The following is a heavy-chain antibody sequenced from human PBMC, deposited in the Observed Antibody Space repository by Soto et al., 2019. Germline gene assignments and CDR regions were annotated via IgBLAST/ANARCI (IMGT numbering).Heavy chain of an antibody. CDR2: IWYDGSNK. Sequence: GGSLRLSCAASGFTFSSYGMHWVRQAPGKGLEWVAVIWYDGSNKYYADNVKGRFTISRDNSKNMLYLQMNSLRAEDTAVFYCSRYPVYYYGSGSYHPMFDPWGQGTLVTVSS. J-gene: IGHJ5*02. CDR3: SRYPVYYYGSGSYHPMFDP. D-gene: IGHD3-10*01. CDR1: GFTFSSYG. V-gene: IGHV3-33*01.